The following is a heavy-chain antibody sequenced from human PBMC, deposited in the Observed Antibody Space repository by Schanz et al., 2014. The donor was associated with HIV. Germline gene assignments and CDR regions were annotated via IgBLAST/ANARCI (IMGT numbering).Heavy chain of an antibody. Sequence: QVQLVESGGGVVQPGRSLRLSCAASGFTFSNYVMHWVRRAPGKGLEWVALIWYDGSNQYYADSVEGRFTISRDNSRNTLYLQMSSLRVDDTAVYYCARGLGYWGQGTLVTVSS. CDR2: IWYDGSNQ. CDR3: ARGLGY. CDR1: GFTFSNYV. V-gene: IGHV3-33*01. J-gene: IGHJ4*02.